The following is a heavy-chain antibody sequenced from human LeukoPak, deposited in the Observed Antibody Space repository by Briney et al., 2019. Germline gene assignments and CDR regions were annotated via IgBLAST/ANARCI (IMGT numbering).Heavy chain of an antibody. CDR3: ARHASLRYSFDP. J-gene: IGHJ5*02. CDR1: GFTFSSYS. D-gene: IGHD3-9*01. CDR2: ISSSSSYI. V-gene: IGHV3-21*01. Sequence: MAGGSLRLSCAASGFTFSSYSMNWVRQAPGKGLEWVSSISSSSSYIYYADSVKGRFTISRDNAKNSLYLQMNSLRAEDTAVYYCARHASLRYSFDPWGQGTLVTVSS.